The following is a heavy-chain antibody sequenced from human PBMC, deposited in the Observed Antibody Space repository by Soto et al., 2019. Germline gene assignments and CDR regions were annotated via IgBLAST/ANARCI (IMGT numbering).Heavy chain of an antibody. D-gene: IGHD6-19*01. CDR3: ARENSGWYAFDI. V-gene: IGHV1-18*01. CDR2: IIPYLGIT. J-gene: IGHJ3*02. CDR1: GYTFTSYG. Sequence: ASVKVSCKASGYTFTSYGISWVRQAPGQGLEWMGWIIPYLGITNYAQKLQGRVTITTDKSTSTAYMELSSLRSEDTAVYYCARENSGWYAFDIWGQGTMVTVSS.